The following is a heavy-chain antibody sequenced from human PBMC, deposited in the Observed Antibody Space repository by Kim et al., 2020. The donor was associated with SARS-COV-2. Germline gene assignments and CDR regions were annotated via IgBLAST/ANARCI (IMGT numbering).Heavy chain of an antibody. D-gene: IGHD3-10*02. CDR3: ARVFRGMDV. Sequence: IYYSGSTNYNPSLKSRVTISVDASKNQFSLKLNSMTAADTGVYYCARVFRGMDVWGQGTTVIVSS. J-gene: IGHJ6*02. CDR2: IYYSGST. V-gene: IGHV4-59*01.